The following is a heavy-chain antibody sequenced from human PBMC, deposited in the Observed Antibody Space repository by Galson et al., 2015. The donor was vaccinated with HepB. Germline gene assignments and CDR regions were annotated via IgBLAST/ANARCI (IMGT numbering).Heavy chain of an antibody. J-gene: IGHJ4*02. CDR1: GFTFSNYW. V-gene: IGHV3-7*01. CDR2: IKQDGSEK. Sequence: SLRLSCAASGFTFSNYWMSWVRQAPGKGLEWVAKIKQDGSEKYYVDSVKGRFTISRDNAKNSLYLQVDGLRAEDTAIYYCAAWGSYRGFDSWGQGTLVTVSS. D-gene: IGHD3-16*02. CDR3: AAWGSYRGFDS.